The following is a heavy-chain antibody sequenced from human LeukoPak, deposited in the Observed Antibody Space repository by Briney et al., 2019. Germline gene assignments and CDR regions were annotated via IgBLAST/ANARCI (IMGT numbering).Heavy chain of an antibody. CDR3: ARDRGGRYYYDSSGYYGAIDY. V-gene: IGHV1-46*01. D-gene: IGHD3-22*01. CDR1: GYTFTSYY. CDR2: IYPSGGGT. Sequence: GASVKVSCKASGYTFTSYYIHWVRQAPGQGLEWMGVIYPSGGGTTYAQKFQGRVTMTRDTSTSTAYMELRSLRFDDTAVYYCARDRGGRYYYDSSGYYGAIDYWGQGTLVTVSS. J-gene: IGHJ4*02.